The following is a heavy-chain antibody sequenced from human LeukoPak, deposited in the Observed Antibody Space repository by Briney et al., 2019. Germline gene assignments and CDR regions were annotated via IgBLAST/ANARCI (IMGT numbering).Heavy chain of an antibody. D-gene: IGHD2-15*01. Sequence: GGSLILSCAASGFTLSDFGMHWVRQPPGKGLEWVTFMSYDGSNKQYVDSVKGRFTISRDDSKNTLYLQMNSLRAEDTAEYYCVKEAKYCSGGDCYYPFHYWGQGSLVTVSS. J-gene: IGHJ4*02. V-gene: IGHV3-30*18. CDR2: MSYDGSNK. CDR3: VKEAKYCSGGDCYYPFHY. CDR1: GFTLSDFG.